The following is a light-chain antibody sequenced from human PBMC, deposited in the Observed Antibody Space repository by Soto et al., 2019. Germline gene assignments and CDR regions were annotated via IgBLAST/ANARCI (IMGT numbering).Light chain of an antibody. CDR3: QQRDNWP. V-gene: IGKV3D-20*02. CDR1: QSVSSSY. Sequence: EIALTQSPGTLSLSPVAIDTLSCRASQSVSSSYLAWYQQKPGPAPRLLTYDASNRATGTPARFSGSGSGTDFTLTIRSLEPEDFAVYYCQQRDNWPFGPGTKVEIK. CDR2: DAS. J-gene: IGKJ3*01.